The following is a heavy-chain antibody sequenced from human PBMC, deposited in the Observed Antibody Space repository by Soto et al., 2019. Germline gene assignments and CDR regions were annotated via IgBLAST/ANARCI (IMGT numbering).Heavy chain of an antibody. CDR1: GFTFSSYA. D-gene: IGHD3-22*01. CDR3: TTDPLTMIVVGLSWFDP. V-gene: IGHV3-23*01. Sequence: VGSLRLSCAASGFTFSSYAMSWVRQAPGKGLEWVSAISGSGGSTYYADSVKGRFTISRDDSKNTLYLQMNSLKTEDTAVYYCTTDPLTMIVVGLSWFDPWGQGTLVTVSS. J-gene: IGHJ5*02. CDR2: ISGSGGST.